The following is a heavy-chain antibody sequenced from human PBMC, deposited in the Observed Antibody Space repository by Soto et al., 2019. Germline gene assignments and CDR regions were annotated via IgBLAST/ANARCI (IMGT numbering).Heavy chain of an antibody. V-gene: IGHV1-18*01. J-gene: IGHJ4*02. CDR3: ARDSPPVDY. CDR1: GYTFTNYA. CDR2: ISAYNGNT. Sequence: QVQLVQSGAEVKKPGASVKVSCKASGYTFTNYAISWVRQAPGQGLEWMGWISAYNGNTNYAQKLRGRVTMTTDTTTSTADMELRSLSADDTDVYYCARDSPPVDYWGQGTLVTVSS.